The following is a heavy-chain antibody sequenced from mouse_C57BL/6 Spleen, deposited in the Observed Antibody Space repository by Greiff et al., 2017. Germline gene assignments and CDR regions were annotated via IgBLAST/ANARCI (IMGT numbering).Heavy chain of an antibody. Sequence: EVQLQQSGAELVKPGASVKLSCTASGFNIKDYYMHWVKQRTEQGLEWIGRIDPEDGETKYAPKFPGKATITADTSSNTAYLQLSSLTSEDTAVYYCARGDYYGSSYRVDYWGQGTTLTVSS. V-gene: IGHV14-2*01. D-gene: IGHD1-1*01. CDR3: ARGDYYGSSYRVDY. CDR1: GFNIKDYY. CDR2: IDPEDGET. J-gene: IGHJ2*01.